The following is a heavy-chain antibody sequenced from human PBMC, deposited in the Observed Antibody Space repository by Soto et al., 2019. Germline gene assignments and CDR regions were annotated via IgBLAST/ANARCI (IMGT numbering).Heavy chain of an antibody. V-gene: IGHV1-69*12. CDR1: GGTFSSYA. CDR2: IIPIFGTA. J-gene: IGHJ4*02. D-gene: IGHD5-18*01. CDR3: AREKDTAMEEGGGYFDS. Sequence: QVQLVQSGAEVKKPGSSVKVSCKASGGTFSSYAISRVRQAPGQGLEWMGGIIPIFGTANYAQKFQGRVTITADESTSTADMELSSLRSEDTAVYYCAREKDTAMEEGGGYFDSWGQGTLVTVSS.